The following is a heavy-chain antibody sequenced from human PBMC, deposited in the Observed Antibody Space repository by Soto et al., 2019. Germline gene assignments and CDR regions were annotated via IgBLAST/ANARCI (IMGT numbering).Heavy chain of an antibody. CDR1: GGSISSYY. CDR3: ASTLYYGSGMGNFDY. V-gene: IGHV4-59*08. CDR2: IYYSGST. J-gene: IGHJ4*02. D-gene: IGHD3-10*01. Sequence: SETLSLTCTVSGGSISSYYWSWIRQPPGKGLEWIGYIYYSGSTNYNPSLKSRVTISVDTSKNQFSLKLSSVTAADTAVYYCASTLYYGSGMGNFDYWGQGTLVTVSS.